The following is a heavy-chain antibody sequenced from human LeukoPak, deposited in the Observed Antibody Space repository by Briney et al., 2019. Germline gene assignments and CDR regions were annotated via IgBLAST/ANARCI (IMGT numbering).Heavy chain of an antibody. Sequence: GASVKVSCTASGYTFTGYDINWVRQATGQGLEWMGWMNPNSGNTGYAQKFQGRVTMTRNTSISTAYMELSSLRSEDTAVYYCARGSSGWRGFDYWGQGTLVTVSS. CDR1: GYTFTGYD. CDR3: ARGSSGWRGFDY. D-gene: IGHD6-19*01. J-gene: IGHJ4*02. CDR2: MNPNSGNT. V-gene: IGHV1-8*01.